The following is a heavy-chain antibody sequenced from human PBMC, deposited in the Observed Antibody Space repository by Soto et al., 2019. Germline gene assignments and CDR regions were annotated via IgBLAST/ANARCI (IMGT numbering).Heavy chain of an antibody. J-gene: IGHJ5*01. V-gene: IGHV3-33*01. CDR1: GFTFSSYG. Sequence: PGGSLRLSCVASGFTFSSYGMHWVRQAPGKGLEWVAVIWYDGSNKYYADSVKGRFTISRDNSKNTLYLQMNSLRAEDTAVYYCAREHSSGWYHLFWFDSWGQGTLVTVSS. CDR3: AREHSSGWYHLFWFDS. CDR2: IWYDGSNK. D-gene: IGHD6-19*01.